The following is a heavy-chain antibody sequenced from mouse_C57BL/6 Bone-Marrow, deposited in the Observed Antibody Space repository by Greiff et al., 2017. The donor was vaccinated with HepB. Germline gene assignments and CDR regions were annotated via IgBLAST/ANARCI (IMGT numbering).Heavy chain of an antibody. Sequence: QVQLQQSGAELARPGASVKLSCKASGYTFTSYGISWVKQRTGQGLEWIGEIYPRSGNTYYNEKFKGKATLTADKSSSTAYMELRSLTSEGSAVYFCAEGGTTVVATGYYAMDYWGQGTSVTVSS. CDR2: IYPRSGNT. CDR3: AEGGTTVVATGYYAMDY. D-gene: IGHD1-1*01. CDR1: GYTFTSYG. V-gene: IGHV1-81*01. J-gene: IGHJ4*01.